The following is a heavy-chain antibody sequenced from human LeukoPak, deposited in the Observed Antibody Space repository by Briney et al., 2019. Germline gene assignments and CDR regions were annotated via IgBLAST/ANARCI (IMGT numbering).Heavy chain of an antibody. J-gene: IGHJ4*02. CDR3: ARGGAGYSGSYSRFDY. CDR1: GFTFSSYA. Sequence: GRSLRLSCAASGFTFSSYAMHWVRQAPGKGLEWVAVISYDGSNKYYADSVKGRFTISRDNSKNTLYLQMNSLRAEDTAVYYCARGGAGYSGSYSRFDYWGQGTLVTVSS. V-gene: IGHV3-30-3*01. CDR2: ISYDGSNK. D-gene: IGHD3-10*01.